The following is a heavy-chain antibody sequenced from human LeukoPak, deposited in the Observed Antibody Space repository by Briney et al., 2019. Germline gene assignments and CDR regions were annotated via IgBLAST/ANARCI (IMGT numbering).Heavy chain of an antibody. Sequence: GASVEVSCKASGYTFTGYYLHWVRQAPGQGLEWMAWINPNNGGTNYAQRFQGRVTMTRDTSISTAYMELSSLRSDDTAVYYCARQWELTLDYWGQGTLVTVSS. J-gene: IGHJ4*02. CDR1: GYTFTGYY. V-gene: IGHV1-2*02. D-gene: IGHD1-26*01. CDR3: ARQWELTLDY. CDR2: INPNNGGT.